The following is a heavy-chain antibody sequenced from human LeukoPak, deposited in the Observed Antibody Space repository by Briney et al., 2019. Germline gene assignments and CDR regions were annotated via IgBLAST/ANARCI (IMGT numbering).Heavy chain of an antibody. V-gene: IGHV1-2*06. Sequence: GASVKLSCKASGYTFTCYYMHWVRQAPGQGLEWMGRINPNSGGTNYAQKFQGRVTMTRDTSISTAYMELSRLRSDDTAVYYCARVVSNGIGDFVYWGQGTLVTVSS. CDR3: ARVVSNGIGDFVY. J-gene: IGHJ4*02. CDR2: INPNSGGT. D-gene: IGHD6-19*01. CDR1: GYTFTCYY.